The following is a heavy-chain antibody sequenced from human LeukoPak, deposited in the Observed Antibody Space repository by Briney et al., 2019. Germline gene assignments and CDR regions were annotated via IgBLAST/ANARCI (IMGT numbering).Heavy chain of an antibody. CDR2: ISGSGGST. CDR1: GVTLSNYA. J-gene: IGHJ4*02. CDR3: AKRSGYYYSSDYYFDY. Sequence: GGSLRLSCVASGVTLSNYAMSWVRQAPGKGLEWVSAISGSGGSTYYADSVKGRFTISRDNSKNTLYLQMNSLRAEDTAVYYCAKRSGYYYSSDYYFDYWGQGTLVTVSS. V-gene: IGHV3-23*01. D-gene: IGHD3-22*01.